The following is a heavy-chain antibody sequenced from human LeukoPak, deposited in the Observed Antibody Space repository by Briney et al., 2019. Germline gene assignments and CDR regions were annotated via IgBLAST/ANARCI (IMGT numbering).Heavy chain of an antibody. CDR1: GFTFSSYS. CDR3: ARFSSSYYDSSGADY. Sequence: GGSLRLSCAASGFTFSSYSMNWVRQAPGKGLEWVSSISSSSSYIYYADSVKGRFTISRENAKNSLYLQMNSLRAEDTAVYYCARFSSSYYDSSGADYWGQGTLVTVSS. CDR2: ISSSSSYI. D-gene: IGHD3-22*01. J-gene: IGHJ4*02. V-gene: IGHV3-21*01.